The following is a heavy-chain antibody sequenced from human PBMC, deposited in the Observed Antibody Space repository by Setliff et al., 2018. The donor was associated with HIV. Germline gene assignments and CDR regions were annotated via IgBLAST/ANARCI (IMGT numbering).Heavy chain of an antibody. CDR3: ARCYYDSSGPTDAFDI. V-gene: IGHV1-46*01. D-gene: IGHD3-22*01. CDR2: INPSGGRT. CDR1: GYTFTGNY. Sequence: ASVKVSCKASGYTFTGNYIHWVRQAPGQGLEWMGLINPSGGRTSYAQKYQGRLTMTMDTSRSTVYMELSSLRSEDTAVYYCARCYYDSSGPTDAFDIWGQGTVVTVSS. J-gene: IGHJ3*02.